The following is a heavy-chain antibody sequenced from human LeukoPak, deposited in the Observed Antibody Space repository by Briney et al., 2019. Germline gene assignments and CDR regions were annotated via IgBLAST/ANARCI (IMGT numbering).Heavy chain of an antibody. Sequence: GGSLRLSCAASGFTFSSYWMHWVRQGPGKGLVWVSRINGDGSSTNYADSVKGRFTISRDNAKNTLYLQMNSLRAEDTAVYYCARSPGQCSGGSCATGYWGQGTLVTVSS. V-gene: IGHV3-74*01. J-gene: IGHJ4*02. CDR2: INGDGSST. CDR1: GFTFSSYW. CDR3: ARSPGQCSGGSCATGY. D-gene: IGHD2-15*01.